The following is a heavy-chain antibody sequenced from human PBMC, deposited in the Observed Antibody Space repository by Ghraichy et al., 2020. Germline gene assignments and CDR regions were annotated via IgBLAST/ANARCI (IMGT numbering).Heavy chain of an antibody. J-gene: IGHJ4*02. CDR2: IYSGSST. Sequence: LSLTCAASGFTVSLNYMSWVRQAPGKGLEWVSIIYSGSSTYYADSVKGRFTISRDTSKNTLYLQMNSLRADDTAVYYCARDGGYYGADYWGQGALVTVSA. D-gene: IGHD3-10*01. CDR1: GFTVSLNY. CDR3: ARDGGYYGADY. V-gene: IGHV3-53*01.